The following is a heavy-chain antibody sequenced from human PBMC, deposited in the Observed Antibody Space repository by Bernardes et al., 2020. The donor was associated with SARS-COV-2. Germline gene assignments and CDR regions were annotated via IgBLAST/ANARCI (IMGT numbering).Heavy chain of an antibody. J-gene: IGHJ6*03. V-gene: IGHV4-4*07. CDR2: IYTSGST. CDR3: ARDRADRTLLPYMDV. D-gene: IGHD2-15*01. CDR1: GGSISSYY. Sequence: TLSLTCTVSGGSISSYYWSWIRQPAGKGLEWIGRIYTSGSTNYNPSLKSRVTMSVDTSKNQFSLKLSSVTAADTAVYYCARDRADRTLLPYMDVWGKGTTVTVSS.